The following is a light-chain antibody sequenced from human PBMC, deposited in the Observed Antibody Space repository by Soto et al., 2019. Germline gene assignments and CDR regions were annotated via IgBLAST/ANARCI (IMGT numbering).Light chain of an antibody. V-gene: IGKV3-20*01. J-gene: IGKJ4*01. Sequence: EIVLTQSPGTLSLSPGVRATLSCRASQRVSSSYLAWYQQKPGQAPRLLVYGASSRATGIPDRFSGSGSGTDFSLTINRLEPEDFAVYYCQLYGNLPPLSFGGGTKVEIK. CDR1: QRVSSSY. CDR2: GAS. CDR3: QLYGNLPPLS.